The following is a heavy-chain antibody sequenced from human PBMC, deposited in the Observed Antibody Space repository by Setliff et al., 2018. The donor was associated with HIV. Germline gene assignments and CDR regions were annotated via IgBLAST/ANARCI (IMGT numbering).Heavy chain of an antibody. CDR1: GGSSIGSSFQ. CDR2: IAYSGTTMYT. V-gene: IGHV4-39*07. Sequence: PSETLSLTCTVSGGSSIGSSFQSTWIRQSPGKGLEWIADIAYSGTTMYTNYNPSLESRVTVSEDTSRHQFSLKLTSVTADDTAIYYCARAMRGVVVTNMYYYYGMDVWGQGTTVTVSS. J-gene: IGHJ6*02. CDR3: ARAMRGVVVTNMYYYYGMDV. D-gene: IGHD2-21*02.